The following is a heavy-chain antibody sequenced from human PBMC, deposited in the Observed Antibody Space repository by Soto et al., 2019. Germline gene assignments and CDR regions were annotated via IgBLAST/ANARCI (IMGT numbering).Heavy chain of an antibody. V-gene: IGHV3-30*18. Sequence: GGSLRLSCAASGFIFEDYGMHWIRQAPGKGLEWVAVIPNDGVNTYYAASVRGRFTISRDNLNNTLFLHMTGLMPGDTAVYYCAKDIAVATRYSFDYWGQGTLVTVSS. J-gene: IGHJ4*02. D-gene: IGHD6-6*01. CDR1: GFIFEDYG. CDR3: AKDIAVATRYSFDY. CDR2: IPNDGVNT.